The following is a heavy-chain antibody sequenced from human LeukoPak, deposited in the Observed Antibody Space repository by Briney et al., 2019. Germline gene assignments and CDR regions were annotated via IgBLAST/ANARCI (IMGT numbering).Heavy chain of an antibody. Sequence: PSETLSLICDVSGVSINTCCYYWTWIRQPPGKGLEWIGYKYYSGSTRYNSSLRSRLTISLDSSKNQFSLRLTSVTAADTAVYYCARGRSYGFDFDSWGPGTLVIVSS. CDR1: GVSINTCCYY. CDR2: KYYSGST. J-gene: IGHJ4*02. V-gene: IGHV4-61*01. CDR3: ARGRSYGFDFDS. D-gene: IGHD5-18*01.